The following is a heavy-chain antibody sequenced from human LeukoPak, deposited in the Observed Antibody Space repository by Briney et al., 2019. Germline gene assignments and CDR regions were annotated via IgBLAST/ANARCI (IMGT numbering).Heavy chain of an antibody. CDR3: ARDPPFIIGTTFFDY. J-gene: IGHJ4*02. Sequence: GGSLRLSCAASGFTFSSYSMNWVRQAPGKGLEWVSSISTSSTYIYYADSVKGRFTVSRDNAKNSLYLQMNSLRAEDTAVYYCARDPPFIIGTTFFDYWGQGTLVTVSS. CDR2: ISTSSTYI. V-gene: IGHV3-21*01. D-gene: IGHD1-20*01. CDR1: GFTFSSYS.